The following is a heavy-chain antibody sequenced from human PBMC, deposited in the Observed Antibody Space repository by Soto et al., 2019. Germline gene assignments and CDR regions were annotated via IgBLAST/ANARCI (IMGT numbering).Heavy chain of an antibody. D-gene: IGHD6-19*01. CDR1: GFTFSSYA. V-gene: IGHV3-30-3*01. CDR3: ARDGYMGGIAVAGPKCWFDP. CDR2: ISYDGSNK. Sequence: QVQLVEAGGGVVQPGRSLRLSCAASGFTFSSYAMHWVRQAPGKGLEWVAVISYDGSNKYYADSVKGRFTISRDNYKNTLYLQMNSRRAEDTAVYYCARDGYMGGIAVAGPKCWFDPWGQGTLVTVSS. J-gene: IGHJ5*02.